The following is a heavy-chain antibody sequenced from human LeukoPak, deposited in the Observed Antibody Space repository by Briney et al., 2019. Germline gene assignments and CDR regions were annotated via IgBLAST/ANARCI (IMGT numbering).Heavy chain of an antibody. D-gene: IGHD1-26*01. Sequence: PGGSLRLSCAASGFTFDDYTTHWVRQAPRKGMEWVSLISWDGDSTYYADPVKGRFTISRDNSKNSLYLQMNSLTTEDSALYYCAKDIYAKGAVGAFDYWGQGTLVTVSS. V-gene: IGHV3-43*01. CDR1: GFTFDDYT. J-gene: IGHJ4*02. CDR3: AKDIYAKGAVGAFDY. CDR2: ISWDGDST.